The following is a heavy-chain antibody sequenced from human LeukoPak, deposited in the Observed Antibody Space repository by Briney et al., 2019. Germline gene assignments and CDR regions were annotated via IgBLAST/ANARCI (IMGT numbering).Heavy chain of an antibody. CDR3: ARDTVVPYYFDY. V-gene: IGHV3-33*01. CDR2: IWYVGSNK. CDR1: GFTFSSYG. Sequence: GGSLRLSCAASGFTFSSYGMHWVRQAPGKGLEWVAIIWYVGSNKYYADSVKGRFTISRDNSKNTLYLQMNSLRAEDTAVYYCARDTVVPYYFDYWGQGTLVTVSS. D-gene: IGHD4-23*01. J-gene: IGHJ4*02.